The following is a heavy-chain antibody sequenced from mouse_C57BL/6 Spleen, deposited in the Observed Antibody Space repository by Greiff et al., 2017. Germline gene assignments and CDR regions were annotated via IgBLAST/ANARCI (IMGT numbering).Heavy chain of an antibody. CDR3: ARSSSGYVNAMDY. CDR1: DYTFTSYW. CDR2: IDPSDSET. D-gene: IGHD3-2*02. Sequence: VQLQQPGAELVRPGSSVKLSCKASDYTFTSYWMPWVKQRPIQGLELIGNIDPSDSETHYNQKFKDKATLTVDKSSSTAYMQLSSLTSEDSAVYYCARSSSGYVNAMDYWGQGTSVTVSS. J-gene: IGHJ4*01. V-gene: IGHV1-52*01.